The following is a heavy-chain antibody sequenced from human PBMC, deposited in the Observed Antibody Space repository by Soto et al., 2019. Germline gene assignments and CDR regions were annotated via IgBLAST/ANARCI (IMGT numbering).Heavy chain of an antibody. CDR2: VSSDGSDT. V-gene: IGHV3-74*01. CDR3: ALFQRTSGFDY. Sequence: PGGSLRPSCAASGFTFSSYWMHWVRQAPGKGLVWISRVSSDGSDTHYADSVKGRFTISRDNAKNTLFLQMNSLRDEDTAVYFCALFQRTSGFDYWGQGTLVTVSS. J-gene: IGHJ4*02. D-gene: IGHD2-2*01. CDR1: GFTFSSYW.